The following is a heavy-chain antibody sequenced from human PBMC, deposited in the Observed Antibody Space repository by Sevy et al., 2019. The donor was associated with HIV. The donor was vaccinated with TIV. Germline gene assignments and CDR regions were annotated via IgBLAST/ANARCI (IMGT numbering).Heavy chain of an antibody. V-gene: IGHV1-24*01. J-gene: IGHJ4*02. CDR3: ATGGSIAVAGTGIYDFDF. D-gene: IGHD6-19*01. CDR2: FDPEDGET. Sequence: ASVKVSCKVSGYTLTELSMHWVRQAPGKGLEWMGGFDPEDGETIYAQKFQGRVTMTEDTSTDTAYMERSSLRSEDTAVYYCATGGSIAVAGTGIYDFDFWGQGTLVTVSS. CDR1: GYTLTELS.